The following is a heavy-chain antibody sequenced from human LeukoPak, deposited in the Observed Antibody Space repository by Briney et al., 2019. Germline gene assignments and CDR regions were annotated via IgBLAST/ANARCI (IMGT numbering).Heavy chain of an antibody. D-gene: IGHD6-13*01. CDR1: GFTFGNYW. Sequence: GGSLRLSCAASGFTFGNYWMHWVRQAPGKGLVWVSRINTDGSSTNYADSVEGRFTISRDNAKKTLYLQMNSLTAEDTAVYYCTRDREQQPTYDYWGQGTLVTVSS. CDR3: TRDREQQPTYDY. CDR2: INTDGSST. V-gene: IGHV3-74*01. J-gene: IGHJ4*02.